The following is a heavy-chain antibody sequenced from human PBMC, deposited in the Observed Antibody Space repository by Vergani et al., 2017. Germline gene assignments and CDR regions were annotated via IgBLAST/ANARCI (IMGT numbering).Heavy chain of an antibody. V-gene: IGHV4-39*01. CDR1: ADSISSGSYY. D-gene: IGHD6-19*01. Sequence: QLQLQQSGPELVKPSETLFLTCTVSADSISSGSYYWGWIRQPPGKSLEWIGSIYYSGLTYYNPSLKSRVAISVDTSKNQFSQKVTSVTAADTAVYFCARQRPGSGWSPGDFDDWGQGILVTVSS. CDR2: IYYSGLT. CDR3: ARQRPGSGWSPGDFDD. J-gene: IGHJ4*02.